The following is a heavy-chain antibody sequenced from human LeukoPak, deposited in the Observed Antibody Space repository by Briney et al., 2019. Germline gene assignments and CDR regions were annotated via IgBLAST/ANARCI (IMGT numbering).Heavy chain of an antibody. Sequence: PGGSLRLSCAASGFTFSSYWMSWVRQAPGKGLEWVANIKQDGSEKYYVDSVKGRFTISRDNAKNSLYLQMNSLRAEDMAVYYCARDGVYCSSTSCGSYYYYGMDVWGQGTTVTVSS. D-gene: IGHD2-2*01. CDR1: GFTFSSYW. CDR3: ARDGVYCSSTSCGSYYYYGMDV. CDR2: IKQDGSEK. V-gene: IGHV3-7*01. J-gene: IGHJ6*02.